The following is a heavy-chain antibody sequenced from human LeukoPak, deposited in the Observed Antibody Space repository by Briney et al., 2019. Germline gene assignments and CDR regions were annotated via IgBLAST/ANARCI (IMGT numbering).Heavy chain of an antibody. CDR2: ISGSGGST. CDR3: AKRGRGYSSSWIDY. CDR1: GFTFSSYA. Sequence: GGSLRLSCAASGFTFSSYAMSWVRQAPGKGLGWVSAISGSGGSTYYADSVKGRFTTSRDNSKNTLYLQMNSLRAQDTAVYYCAKRGRGYSSSWIDYWGQGTLVTVAS. D-gene: IGHD6-13*01. V-gene: IGHV3-23*01. J-gene: IGHJ4*02.